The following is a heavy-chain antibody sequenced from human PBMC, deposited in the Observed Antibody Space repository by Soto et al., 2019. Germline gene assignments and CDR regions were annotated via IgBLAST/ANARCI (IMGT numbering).Heavy chain of an antibody. J-gene: IGHJ4*02. CDR2: IYSGGST. CDR1: GFTVSSSY. CDR3: ARKLYSSSSYPLGY. Sequence: EVQLVESGGGLVQPGGSLRLSCAASGFTVSSSYMSWVRQAPGKGLEWVSVIYSGGSTYYADSVKGRFTISRDNSKNTLYLQMDSLRAEDTAVYYCARKLYSSSSYPLGYWGQVTLVTVSS. D-gene: IGHD6-13*01. V-gene: IGHV3-66*01.